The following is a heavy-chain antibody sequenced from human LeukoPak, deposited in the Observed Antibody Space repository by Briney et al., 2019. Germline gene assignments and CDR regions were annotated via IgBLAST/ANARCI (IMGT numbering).Heavy chain of an antibody. V-gene: IGHV3-23*01. CDR3: ARDSSGYTYYFDY. CDR2: ITGSGDST. J-gene: IGHJ4*02. CDR1: GFTFSSYD. Sequence: PGGSLRLSCAASGFTFSSYDMSWVRQAPGKGLEWVSVITGSGDSTYYADSVKGRFTISRDNAKNSLYLQMNSLRAEGTAVYYCARDSSGYTYYFDYWGQGTLVTVSS. D-gene: IGHD3-22*01.